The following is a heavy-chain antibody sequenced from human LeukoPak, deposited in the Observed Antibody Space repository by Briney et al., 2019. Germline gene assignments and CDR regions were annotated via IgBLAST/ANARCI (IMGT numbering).Heavy chain of an antibody. CDR3: ARGAKSRAAVAVDYYYYGMDV. J-gene: IGHJ6*02. D-gene: IGHD6-19*01. CDR1: GFTFSRYS. Sequence: GGSLRLSCAASGFTFSRYSINWVRQAPGKGLEWVSYISSSITYIYYADSVKGRFTISRDNSKNSVSLQMNSLRAEDTAVYYCARGAKSRAAVAVDYYYYGMDVWGQGTTVTVSS. V-gene: IGHV3-21*01. CDR2: ISSSITYI.